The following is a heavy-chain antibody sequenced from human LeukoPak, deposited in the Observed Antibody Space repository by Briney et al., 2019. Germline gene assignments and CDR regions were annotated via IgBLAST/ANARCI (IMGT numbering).Heavy chain of an antibody. V-gene: IGHV1-8*03. CDR2: MNPNSGNT. CDR3: ARRQASGYDFWSGLSYYMDV. CDR1: GYTFISYD. D-gene: IGHD3-3*01. Sequence: ASVKVSCKASGYTFISYDINWVRQATGRGLEWMGWMNPNSGNTGYVQKFQGRVTITRNTSISTAYMELSSLRSEDTGVYYCARRQASGYDFWSGLSYYMDVWGKGTTVTVSS. J-gene: IGHJ6*03.